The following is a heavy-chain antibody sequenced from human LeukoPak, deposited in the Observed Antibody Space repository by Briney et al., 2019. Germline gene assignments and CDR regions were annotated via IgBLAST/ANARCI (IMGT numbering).Heavy chain of an antibody. J-gene: IGHJ4*02. CDR3: ARDGLSYDSSGYYPDYFDY. Sequence: SETLSFTCTVSGGSISSYYWSWIRQPAGKGLEWIVRIYTSGSTNYNPSLKSRVTMSVDTSKNQFSLKLSSVTAADTAVYYCARDGLSYDSSGYYPDYFDYWGQGTLVTVSS. V-gene: IGHV4-4*07. D-gene: IGHD3-22*01. CDR2: IYTSGST. CDR1: GGSISSYY.